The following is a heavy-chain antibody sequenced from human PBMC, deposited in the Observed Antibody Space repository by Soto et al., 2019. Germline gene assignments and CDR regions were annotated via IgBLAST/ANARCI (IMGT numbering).Heavy chain of an antibody. D-gene: IGHD3-10*01. J-gene: IGHJ4*02. CDR1: GFTFSGYS. CDR3: TRASLLELGESGIHLDS. Sequence: EVQLLESGGGLVKPGGSLRLSCAGSGFTFSGYSMTWVRQPPGQGLEWVSFISSGSNYVYYADSVKGRFTISRDNAKRSLYLQMNSLRAEDTALYFCTRASLLELGESGIHLDSWGQGTLVTVSS. CDR2: ISSGSNYV. V-gene: IGHV3-21*01.